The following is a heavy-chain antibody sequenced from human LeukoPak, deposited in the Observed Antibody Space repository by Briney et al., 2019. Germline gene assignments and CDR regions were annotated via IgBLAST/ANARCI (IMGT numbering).Heavy chain of an antibody. D-gene: IGHD3-22*01. CDR2: INWNGGST. CDR1: GFTFDDYG. CDR3: ARSYYESSGYPPTSFDY. V-gene: IGHV3-20*04. Sequence: GGSLRLSCAASGFTFDDYGMSWVRQAPGKGLEWVSGINWNGGSTGYADSVKGRFTISRDNAENSLYLQMNSLRAEDTALYYCARSYYESSGYPPTSFDYWGQGTLVTASS. J-gene: IGHJ4*02.